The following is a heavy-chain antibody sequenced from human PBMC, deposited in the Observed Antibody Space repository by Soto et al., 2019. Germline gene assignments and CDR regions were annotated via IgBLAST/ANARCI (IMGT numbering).Heavy chain of an antibody. CDR2: IYYSGST. CDR3: ARVSCSGGSCYPMAQSIAVAGEIDY. CDR1: GGSISSYY. D-gene: IGHD2-15*01. Sequence: SETLSLTCTVSGGSISSYYWSWIRQPPGKGLEWIGYIYYSGSTNYNPSLKSRVTISVDTSKNQFSLKLSSVTAADTAVYYCARVSCSGGSCYPMAQSIAVAGEIDYWGQGTLVTVSS. J-gene: IGHJ4*02. V-gene: IGHV4-59*01.